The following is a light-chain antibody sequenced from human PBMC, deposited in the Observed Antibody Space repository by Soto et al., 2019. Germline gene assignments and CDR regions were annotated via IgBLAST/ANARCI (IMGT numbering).Light chain of an antibody. Sequence: QSVLTQPRSVSGSPGQSVTISCTGTSSDVGGYDPVSWYQQHPGQAPKLMIYDVTGRPSGVPDRFSASKSGITASLTISGLQAEDEADYYCCSSAGTHTYVFGTGTKLTVL. CDR2: DVT. CDR3: CSSAGTHTYV. J-gene: IGLJ1*01. V-gene: IGLV2-11*01. CDR1: SSDVGGYDP.